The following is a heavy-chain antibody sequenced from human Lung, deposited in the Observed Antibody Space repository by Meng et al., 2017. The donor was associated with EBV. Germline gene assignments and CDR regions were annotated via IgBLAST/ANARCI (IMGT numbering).Heavy chain of an antibody. D-gene: IGHD2-2*01. CDR1: GASISRSDL. Sequence: QVRLQGSGPGLVKPSGTLSLPCDVSGASISRSDLWSWVRRPPGKGLEWIGEIYHSGSTNYNPSLKSRVTISVDTSKNQFSLSLNSVTAADTTVYYCARGGTSSAPFDYWGQETLVTVS. V-gene: IGHV4-4*02. CDR2: IYHSGST. J-gene: IGHJ4*02. CDR3: ARGGTSSAPFDY.